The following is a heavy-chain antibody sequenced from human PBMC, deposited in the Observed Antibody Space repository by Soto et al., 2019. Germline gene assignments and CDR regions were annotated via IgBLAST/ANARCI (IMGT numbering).Heavy chain of an antibody. CDR3: ARWSNHKVVDP. D-gene: IGHD2-8*02. CDR2: IWYDGSEQ. Sequence: QEQLVESGGGVVQPGMSLRLSCEGSGFTFRRHGMHRVRQSPGKGLEWLAVIWYDGSEQYYADSVKGRFTISRDNSKNMLYLQLNTLTVEDTAVYYCARWSNHKVVDPWGQGTMVTVS. V-gene: IGHV3-33*03. J-gene: IGHJ5*02. CDR1: GFTFRRHG.